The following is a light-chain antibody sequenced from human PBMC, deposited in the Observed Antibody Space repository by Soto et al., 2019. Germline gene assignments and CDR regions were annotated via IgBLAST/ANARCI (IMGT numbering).Light chain of an antibody. CDR1: SSNIGRNN. V-gene: IGLV1-44*01. J-gene: IGLJ3*02. Sequence: QSVLTQPPSASGTPGQRVTISCSESSSNIGRNNVNWYQQLPGTAPKLLIYSNNQPPSGVPDRFSGSKSGTSASLAISGLQSEDEADYYCAAWDDSLHGVVFGGGTKLTVL. CDR2: SNN. CDR3: AAWDDSLHGVV.